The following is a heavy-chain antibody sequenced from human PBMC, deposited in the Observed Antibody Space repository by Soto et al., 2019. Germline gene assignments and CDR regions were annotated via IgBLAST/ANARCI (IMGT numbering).Heavy chain of an antibody. J-gene: IGHJ4*02. D-gene: IGHD3-10*01. CDR2: ISYDGSNK. Sequence: PGGSLRLSCAASGFTFSSYAMHWVRQAPGKGLEWVAVISYDGSNKYYADSVKGRFTISRDNSKNTLYLQMNSLRAEDTAVYYCAIDTDPQYYCGSHQSGYFDYWGQGTLVTVSS. CDR1: GFTFSSYA. V-gene: IGHV3-30-3*01. CDR3: AIDTDPQYYCGSHQSGYFDY.